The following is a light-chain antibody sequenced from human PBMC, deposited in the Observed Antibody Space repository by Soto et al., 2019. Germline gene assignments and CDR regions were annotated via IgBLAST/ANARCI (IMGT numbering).Light chain of an antibody. CDR1: QSVSSY. J-gene: IGKJ2*01. Sequence: EIVLTQSPATLSLSPGEGATLSCRASQSVSSYLAWFQQKPGQAPRLLIYDASNRATGIPARFSGSGSGSDFTFTISSLEPEDFAVYYCQQRDSWPYTFGQGTKLEMK. CDR3: QQRDSWPYT. CDR2: DAS. V-gene: IGKV3-11*01.